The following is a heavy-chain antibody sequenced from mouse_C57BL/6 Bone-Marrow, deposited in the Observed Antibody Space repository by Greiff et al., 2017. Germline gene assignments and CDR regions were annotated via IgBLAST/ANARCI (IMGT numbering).Heavy chain of an antibody. CDR2: ICSGGSYT. J-gene: IGHJ2*01. D-gene: IGHD2-12*01. V-gene: IGHV5-6*02. Sequence: DVKLVESGGDLVKPGGSLKLSCAASGFTFSSYGMSWVRQTPDKRLEWVATICSGGSYTYYPDSVKGRFTLTRDNATNTLYLQMSSLKSEDAALFYCGRQGIYSSYYRYYMDYWGQGTTLTVSS. CDR3: GRQGIYSSYYRYYMDY. CDR1: GFTFSSYG.